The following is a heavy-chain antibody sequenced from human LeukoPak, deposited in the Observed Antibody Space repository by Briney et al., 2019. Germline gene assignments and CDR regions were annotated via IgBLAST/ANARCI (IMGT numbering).Heavy chain of an antibody. CDR3: ARYYYYYMDV. CDR2: IKQDGSEK. CDR1: GFTFSSYG. V-gene: IGHV3-7*01. J-gene: IGHJ6*03. Sequence: PGGSLRLSCAASGFTFSSYGMHWVRQAPGKGLEWVANIKQDGSEKYYVDSVKGRFTISRDNAKNSLYLQMNSLRAEDTAVYYCARYYYYYMDVWGKGTTVTVSS.